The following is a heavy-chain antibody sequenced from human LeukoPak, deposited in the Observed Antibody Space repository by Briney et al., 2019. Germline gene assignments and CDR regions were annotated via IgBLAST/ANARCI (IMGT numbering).Heavy chain of an antibody. CDR1: GDSISSGGYY. Sequence: SETLSLTCTVSGDSISSGGYYWSWIRQHPGKGLEWIGYIYYSGSTYYNPSLKSRVTISVDTSKNQFSLKLNSVTAADTAVYYCARLSYYYYYMDVWGKGTTVTVSS. J-gene: IGHJ6*03. V-gene: IGHV4-31*03. CDR3: ARLSYYYYYMDV. D-gene: IGHD2/OR15-2a*01. CDR2: IYYSGST.